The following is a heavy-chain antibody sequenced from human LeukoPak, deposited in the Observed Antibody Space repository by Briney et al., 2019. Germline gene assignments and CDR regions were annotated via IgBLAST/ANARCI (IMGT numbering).Heavy chain of an antibody. CDR3: TRMRGYTYGYWYLDL. V-gene: IGHV1-8*01. CDR2: MNPTSGNT. Sequence: ASVKVSCKAAGYTFTSYDINWVRQAPGQGLEWMGWMNPTSGNTGYAQKFQGRVTMTRDASIATAYMELSSLTSEDPALYYCTRMRGYTYGYWYLDLWGRGTPVTVSS. J-gene: IGHJ2*01. D-gene: IGHD5-18*01. CDR1: GYTFTSYD.